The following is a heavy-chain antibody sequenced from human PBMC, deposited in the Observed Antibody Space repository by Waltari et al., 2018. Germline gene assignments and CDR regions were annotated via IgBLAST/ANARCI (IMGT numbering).Heavy chain of an antibody. D-gene: IGHD6-6*01. CDR1: GGSFSGYY. CDR3: ARGYSSTSNDY. Sequence: QVQLQQWGAGLLKPSETLSLTCAVYGGSFSGYYWSWIRQPPGKGLEWIGEIHHSGSTNYNPSLKSGVTISVDTSKNQFSLKLSSVTAADTAVYYCARGYSSTSNDYWGQGTLVTVSS. V-gene: IGHV4-34*01. J-gene: IGHJ4*02. CDR2: IHHSGST.